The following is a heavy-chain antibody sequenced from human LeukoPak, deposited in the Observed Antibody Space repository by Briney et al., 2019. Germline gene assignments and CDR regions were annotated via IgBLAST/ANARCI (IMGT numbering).Heavy chain of an antibody. D-gene: IGHD3-3*01. J-gene: IGHJ4*02. V-gene: IGHV3-48*01. Sequence: GGSVRLSCAASGFTFSSYSMNWVRQAPGKVLEWVSYISSSGSSIYYADSVKGRFTISRDNSKNSLYLQMNSLRAEDTAVYYCARLSSHYNFWSGSPAHWGQGTLVTVSS. CDR2: ISSSGSSI. CDR1: GFTFSSYS. CDR3: ARLSSHYNFWSGSPAH.